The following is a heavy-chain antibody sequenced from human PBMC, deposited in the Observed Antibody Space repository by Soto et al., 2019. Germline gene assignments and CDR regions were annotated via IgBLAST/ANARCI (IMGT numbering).Heavy chain of an antibody. CDR1: GYTFTSYD. CDR3: ARSRLATYYDFWSTKDCSYYSMDV. D-gene: IGHD3-3*01. CDR2: MNPNSGNT. Sequence: ASVKVSCKASGYTFTSYDINWVRQATGQGLEWMGWMNPNSGNTGYAQKFQGRVTMTRNTSISTAYMELSSLRSEDTAVYYCARSRLATYYDFWSTKDCSYYSMDVWGPGTTVTVSS. J-gene: IGHJ6*02. V-gene: IGHV1-8*01.